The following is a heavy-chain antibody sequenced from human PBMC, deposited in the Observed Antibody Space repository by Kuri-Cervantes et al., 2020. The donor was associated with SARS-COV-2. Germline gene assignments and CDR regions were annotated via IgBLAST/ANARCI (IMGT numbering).Heavy chain of an antibody. CDR1: GYAFIDHY. CDR3: ATNTGQ. CDR2: IDPENGET. J-gene: IGHJ4*02. D-gene: IGHD1/OR15-1a*01. V-gene: IGHV1-69-2*01. Sequence: ASVKVSCKVSGYAFIDHYMHWLQQAPGKGPEWMGLIDPENGETKYAEKFQGRLTLTADTSTDTAYMELSGLRPEDTAVYHCATNTGQWGQGTLVTVSS.